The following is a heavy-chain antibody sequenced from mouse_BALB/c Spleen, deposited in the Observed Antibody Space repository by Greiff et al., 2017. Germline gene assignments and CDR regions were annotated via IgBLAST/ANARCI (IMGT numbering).Heavy chain of an antibody. V-gene: IGHV1-15*01. CDR2: IDPETGGT. CDR3: TRSPTTAFFDY. CDR1: GYTFTDYE. D-gene: IGHD1-2*01. Sequence: QVQLQQSGAELVRPGASVTLSCKASGYTFTDYEMHWVKQTPVHGLEWIGAIDPETGGTAYNQKFKGKATLTADKSSSTAYMELRSLTSEDSAVYYCTRSPTTAFFDYWGQGTLVTVSA. J-gene: IGHJ3*01.